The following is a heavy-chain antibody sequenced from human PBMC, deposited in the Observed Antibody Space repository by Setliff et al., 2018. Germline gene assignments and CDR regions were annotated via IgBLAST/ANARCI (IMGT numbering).Heavy chain of an antibody. V-gene: IGHV4-61*02. D-gene: IGHD1-26*01. CDR2: LHTSGTT. CDR1: GGSLTSGSYY. Sequence: TLSLTCAVSGGSLTSGSYYWSWIRQPAGEGLEWIGRLHTSGTTDYNPSLKGRVTISADTSTNHFPLKLTSVTAADTAVYYCARDNTIVGATDYWGQGALVTVSS. CDR3: ARDNTIVGATDY. J-gene: IGHJ4*02.